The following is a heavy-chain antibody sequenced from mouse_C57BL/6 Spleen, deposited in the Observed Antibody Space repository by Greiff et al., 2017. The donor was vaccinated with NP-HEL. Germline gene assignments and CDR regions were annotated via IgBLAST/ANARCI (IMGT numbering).Heavy chain of an antibody. V-gene: IGHV1-80*01. CDR3: ARNYYGYDGLFDY. J-gene: IGHJ2*01. CDR1: GYAFSSYW. D-gene: IGHD2-2*01. Sequence: QVHVKQSGAELVKPGASVKISCKASGYAFSSYWMNWVKQRPGKGLEWIGQIYPGDGDTNYNGKFKGKATLTADKSSSTAYMQLSSLTSEDSAVYFCARNYYGYDGLFDYWGQGTTLTVSS. CDR2: IYPGDGDT.